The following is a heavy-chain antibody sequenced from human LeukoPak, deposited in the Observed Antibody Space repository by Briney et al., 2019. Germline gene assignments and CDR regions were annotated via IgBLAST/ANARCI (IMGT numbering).Heavy chain of an antibody. D-gene: IGHD5-18*01. J-gene: IGHJ4*02. CDR1: GGSFSGYY. CDR2: IYHSGNT. V-gene: IGHV4-34*01. CDR3: ATSFTAIKPIDY. Sequence: SETLSLTCAVYGGSFSGYYWSWIRQPPGKGLEWIGSIYHSGNTYYNPSLKSRVTISVDTSKIQFSLKLSSVTAADTAVYYCATSFTAIKPIDYWGQGTRVTVSS.